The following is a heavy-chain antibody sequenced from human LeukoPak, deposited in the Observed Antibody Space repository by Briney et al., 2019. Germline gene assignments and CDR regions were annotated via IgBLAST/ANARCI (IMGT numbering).Heavy chain of an antibody. CDR2: ISSSSSYI. D-gene: IGHD6-13*01. Sequence: GGSLRLSCAASGFTFSSYSMNWVRQAPGKGLEWVSSISSSSSYIYYADSVKGRFTISRDNAKNSLYLQMNSLRAEDTAVYYCASQYSSSWTPFQHWGQGTLVTVSS. J-gene: IGHJ1*01. V-gene: IGHV3-21*01. CDR3: ASQYSSSWTPFQH. CDR1: GFTFSSYS.